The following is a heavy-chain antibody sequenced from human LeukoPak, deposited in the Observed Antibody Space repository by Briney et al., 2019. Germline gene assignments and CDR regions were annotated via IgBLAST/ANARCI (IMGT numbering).Heavy chain of an antibody. CDR2: LNPSGGIT. CDR1: GCTFTSYY. D-gene: IGHD2-2*01. CDR3: ARGFGRYCSSTSCSPAHYYYYYMDV. V-gene: IGHV1-46*01. J-gene: IGHJ6*03. Sequence: GASVKVSCTASGCTFTSYYMHWVRQAPGQELNGMGILNPSGGITSYAEKFQGRVTMTRNTSISTAYMEMSSLRSEDTAVYYCARGFGRYCSSTSCSPAHYYYYYMDVWGKGTTVTISS.